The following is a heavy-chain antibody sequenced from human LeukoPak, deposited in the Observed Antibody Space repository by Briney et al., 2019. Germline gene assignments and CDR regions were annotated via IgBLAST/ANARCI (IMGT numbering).Heavy chain of an antibody. V-gene: IGHV4-30-4*08. CDR3: AREYCSGGSYNYYYYYMDV. Sequence: SETLSLTCTVSGGSISSGDYYWSWIRQPPGKGLEGIGYIYYSGSNYYNPSLKSRVTISVDTSKNQFSLKLSSVTAADTAVYYCAREYCSGGSYNYYYYYMDVWGKGTTVTVSS. CDR2: IYYSGSN. CDR1: GGSISSGDYY. J-gene: IGHJ6*03. D-gene: IGHD2-15*01.